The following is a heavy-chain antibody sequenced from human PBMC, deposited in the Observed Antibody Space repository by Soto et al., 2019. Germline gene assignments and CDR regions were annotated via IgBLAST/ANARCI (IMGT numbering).Heavy chain of an antibody. D-gene: IGHD3-22*01. V-gene: IGHV4-59*01. CDR3: ARYYYDSSAHWGFDP. Sequence: LSLTCTVSGGSISSYYWSWIRQPPGKGLEWIGYFYYTGSTNYNPSLKSRLTISVDTSRNQFSLKLSSVTAADTAVYYCARYYYDSSAHWGFDPWGKGTLVTVSS. J-gene: IGHJ5*02. CDR1: GGSISSYY. CDR2: FYYTGST.